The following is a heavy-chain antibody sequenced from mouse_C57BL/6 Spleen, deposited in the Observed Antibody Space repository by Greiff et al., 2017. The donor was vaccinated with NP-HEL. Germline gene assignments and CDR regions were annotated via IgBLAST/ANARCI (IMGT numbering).Heavy chain of an antibody. CDR1: GYAFSSSW. CDR3: ARNVLDVINPVYYAMDD. V-gene: IGHV1-82*01. D-gene: IGHD2-4*01. J-gene: IGHJ4*01. CDR2: IYPGDGDT. Sequence: VQLQQSGPELVKPGASVKISCKASGYAFSSSWMNWVKQRPGKGLEWIGRIYPGDGDTNYNGKFKGKATLTADKSSSTAYMQRSSLTSDDSAVYVCARNVLDVINPVYYAMDDWVQGASVTV.